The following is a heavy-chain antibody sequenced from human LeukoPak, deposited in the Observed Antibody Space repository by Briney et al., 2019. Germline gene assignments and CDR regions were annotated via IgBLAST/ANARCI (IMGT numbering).Heavy chain of an antibody. CDR2: ISGSGGST. J-gene: IGHJ3*02. V-gene: IGHV3-23*01. CDR3: ARDDGAFDI. CDR1: GFTFSSYA. Sequence: GGSLRLSCAASGFTFSSYAMSWVRQAPXXXVEWVSAISGSGGSTYYADSVKGRFTISRDNAKNSLYLQMNSLRAEDTAVYYCARDDGAFDIWGQGTMVTVSS.